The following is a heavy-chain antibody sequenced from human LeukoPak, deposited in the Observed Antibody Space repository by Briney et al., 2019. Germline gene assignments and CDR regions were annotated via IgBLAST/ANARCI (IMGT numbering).Heavy chain of an antibody. V-gene: IGHV1-2*02. D-gene: IGHD3-22*01. Sequence: ASVKVSCKASGYTFTGYYMHWVRQAPGQGLEWMGWINPNSGGTNYAQKFQGRVTMTRDTSISTAYMELSRLRSDDTAVYYCARASLMYYYDSSGYYARLTHYFDYWGQGTLVTVSS. J-gene: IGHJ4*02. CDR2: INPNSGGT. CDR3: ARASLMYYYDSSGYYARLTHYFDY. CDR1: GYTFTGYY.